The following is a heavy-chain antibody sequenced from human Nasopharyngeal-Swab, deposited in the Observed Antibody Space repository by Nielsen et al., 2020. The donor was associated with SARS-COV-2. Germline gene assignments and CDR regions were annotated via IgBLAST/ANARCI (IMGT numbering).Heavy chain of an antibody. J-gene: IGHJ5*02. CDR3: SRHGGFCSSTNCYGGWFDP. D-gene: IGHD2-2*01. V-gene: IGHV5-51*01. CDR2: IYPSDSDT. CDR1: GYTFSSYW. Sequence: GESLKISCQGSGYTFSSYWIASVRQMPGKSLEWMGMIYPSDSDTSYSPYFQGQVTMSVDKFINTAYLHWSSLKASDTAMYYCSRHGGFCSSTNCYGGWFDPWGQGTQVIVSS.